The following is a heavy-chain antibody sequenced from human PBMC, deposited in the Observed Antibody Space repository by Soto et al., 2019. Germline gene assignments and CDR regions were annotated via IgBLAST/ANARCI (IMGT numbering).Heavy chain of an antibody. D-gene: IGHD6-6*01. J-gene: IGHJ6*02. CDR3: ARGKQLRPHYYYGMDV. Sequence: SEPLSVTYSVSGGSISNFYCSWIRQPPGKGLEWIGYIYYSGSTNYNPSLKSRVTISVDTSKNQFSLKLSSVTAADTAVYYCARGKQLRPHYYYGMDVWGQGTTVTVSS. CDR1: GGSISNFY. V-gene: IGHV4-59*01. CDR2: IYYSGST.